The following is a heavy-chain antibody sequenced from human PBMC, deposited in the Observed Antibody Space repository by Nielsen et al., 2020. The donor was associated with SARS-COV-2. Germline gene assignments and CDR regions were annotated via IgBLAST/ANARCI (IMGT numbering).Heavy chain of an antibody. J-gene: IGHJ4*02. V-gene: IGHV4-59*01. CDR2: IYYSGST. Sequence: SETLSLTCTVSGGSISSYYWSWIRQPPGKGLEWIGYIYYSGSTNYNPSLKSRVTISVDTSKNQFSLKLSSVTAADTAVYYCARGHPTVTTPLFDYCGQGTLVTVSS. CDR3: ARGHPTVTTPLFDY. CDR1: GGSISSYY. D-gene: IGHD4-17*01.